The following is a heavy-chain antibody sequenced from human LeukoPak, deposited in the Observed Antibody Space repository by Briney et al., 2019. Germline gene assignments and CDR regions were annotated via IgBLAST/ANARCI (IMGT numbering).Heavy chain of an antibody. J-gene: IGHJ2*01. CDR3: ARRGLRYFDWPYFDL. V-gene: IGHV4-59*08. D-gene: IGHD3-9*01. CDR1: GGSISSYY. Sequence: SETLSLTCTVSGGSISSYYWSWIRQPPGKGLEWIGYIYYSGSTNYNPSLKSRVTISVDTSKNQFSLKLSSVTAADTAVYYCARRGLRYFDWPYFDLWGRGTLVTVSS. CDR2: IYYSGST.